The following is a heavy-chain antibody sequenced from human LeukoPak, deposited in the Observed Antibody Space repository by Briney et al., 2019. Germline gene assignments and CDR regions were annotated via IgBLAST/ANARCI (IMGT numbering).Heavy chain of an antibody. CDR1: GFTFSSYW. D-gene: IGHD4-11*01. Sequence: GGSLRLSCAASGFTFSSYWMSWVRQAPGKGPEWVANIKQDGSEKYYVDSVKGRFTISRDNAKNSLYLQMNSLRAEDTAVYYCARRLGDYYYYGMDVWGKGTTVTVSS. V-gene: IGHV3-7*03. CDR2: IKQDGSEK. CDR3: ARRLGDYYYYGMDV. J-gene: IGHJ6*04.